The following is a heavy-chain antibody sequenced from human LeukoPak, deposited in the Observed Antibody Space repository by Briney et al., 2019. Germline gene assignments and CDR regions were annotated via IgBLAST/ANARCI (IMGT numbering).Heavy chain of an antibody. V-gene: IGHV1-18*01. Sequence: ASVKVSCKASGYTFTSYGISWVRQAPGQGLEWMGWISAYNGNTNYAQKLQGRVTMTTDTFTSTAYMELRSLRSDDTAVYYCARYSSSWYYFDYWGQGTLVTVSS. CDR2: ISAYNGNT. D-gene: IGHD6-13*01. CDR3: ARYSSSWYYFDY. CDR1: GYTFTSYG. J-gene: IGHJ4*02.